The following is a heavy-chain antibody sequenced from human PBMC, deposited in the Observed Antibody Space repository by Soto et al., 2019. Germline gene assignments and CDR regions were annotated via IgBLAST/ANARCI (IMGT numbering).Heavy chain of an antibody. Sequence: SVKVSCKASGGTFSSYAISWVRQAPGQGLEWMGGIIPIFGTANYAQKFQGRVTITADESASTAYMELSSLRSEDTAVYYCARSRGQLWPGGYYFDYWGQGTLVTVSS. CDR3: ARSRGQLWPGGYYFDY. D-gene: IGHD5-18*01. CDR2: IIPIFGTA. V-gene: IGHV1-69*13. J-gene: IGHJ4*02. CDR1: GGTFSSYA.